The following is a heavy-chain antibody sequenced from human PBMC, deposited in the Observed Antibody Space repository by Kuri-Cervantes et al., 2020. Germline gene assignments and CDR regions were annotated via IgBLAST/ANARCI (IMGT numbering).Heavy chain of an antibody. CDR1: GGSISSYY. CDR2: IYYSGST. D-gene: IGHD5-24*01. Sequence: ESLKISCTVSGGSISSYYWGWIRQPPGKGLEWIGSIYYSGSTYYNPSLKSRVTISVDTSKNQFSLKLSSVTAADTAVYYCARQMATKSDGAFDIWGQGTMVTVSS. CDR3: ARQMATKSDGAFDI. V-gene: IGHV4-39*01. J-gene: IGHJ3*02.